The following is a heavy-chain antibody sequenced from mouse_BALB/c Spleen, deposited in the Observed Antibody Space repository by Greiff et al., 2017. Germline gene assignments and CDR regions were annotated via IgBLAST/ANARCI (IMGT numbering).Heavy chain of an antibody. V-gene: IGHV2-9*02. CDR2: IGAGGSP. CDR3: ARDQSTTATAWFAY. D-gene: IGHD1-2*01. CDR1: GFSLPSYG. J-gene: IGHJ3*01. Sequence: QVQLQQSGPGLVAPSQSLSITCTVSGFSLPSYGVNGVGQPPGKGLEWRGVIGAGGSPNYNSALMSRLSISKDNSKSQVFLKMNSLQTDDTAMYYCARDQSTTATAWFAYWGQGTLVTVSA.